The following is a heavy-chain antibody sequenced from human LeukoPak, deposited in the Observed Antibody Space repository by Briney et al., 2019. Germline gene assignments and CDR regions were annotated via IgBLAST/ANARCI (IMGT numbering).Heavy chain of an antibody. CDR1: GGTFSSYA. J-gene: IGHJ4*02. CDR2: IIPIFGTA. D-gene: IGHD2-21*02. Sequence: SVEVSCKASGGTFSSYAISWVRQAPGQGLEWMGGIIPIFGTANYAQKFQGRVTITADESTSTAYMELSSLRSEDTAVYYCATELVTAIPTYYFDHWGQGTLVTVSS. CDR3: ATELVTAIPTYYFDH. V-gene: IGHV1-69*13.